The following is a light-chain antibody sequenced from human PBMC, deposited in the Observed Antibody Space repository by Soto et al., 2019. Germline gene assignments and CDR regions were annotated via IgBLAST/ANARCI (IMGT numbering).Light chain of an antibody. CDR1: QNIITY. CDR3: QKNDSSPPK. CDR2: AAS. V-gene: IGKV1-27*01. J-gene: IGKJ1*01. Sequence: DIQMTHSPSSLSASVLYIVTITFRSSQNIITYVAWYQQKPGRVPKLLIYAASTLQTGVPSRFSGSGSGADFTLTISSLQPEDFATYYCQKNDSSPPKFGRGTKVDIK.